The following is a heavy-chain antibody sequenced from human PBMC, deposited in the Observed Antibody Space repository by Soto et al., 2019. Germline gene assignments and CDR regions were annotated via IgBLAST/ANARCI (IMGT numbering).Heavy chain of an antibody. Sequence: QVQLVQSGAEVKKPGSSVKVSCKASGGTFSSYSINWVRQAPGQGLEWMGEIIPIFGTANYAQKFQGRVTITADESTSTAYMALSSMRSQDTAVYYCPRDGGSHSGGIDYWGQGTLVTGSS. V-gene: IGHV1-69*01. J-gene: IGHJ4*02. D-gene: IGHD1-26*01. CDR1: GGTFSSYS. CDR2: IIPIFGTA. CDR3: PRDGGSHSGGIDY.